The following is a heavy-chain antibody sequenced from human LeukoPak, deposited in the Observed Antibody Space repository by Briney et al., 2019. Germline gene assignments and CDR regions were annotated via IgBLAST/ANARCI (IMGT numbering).Heavy chain of an antibody. CDR3: ARTLAASDTALLDY. V-gene: IGHV3-48*03. Sequence: GGSLRLSCAASGFTFSSYEMNWVRQAPGKGLEWLSYISSSASSIYYADSVKGRFTISRDNAKNSLYLQMNSLRAEDTAVYYCARTLAASDTALLDYWGQGTLVTASS. J-gene: IGHJ4*02. D-gene: IGHD6-13*01. CDR2: ISSSASSI. CDR1: GFTFSSYE.